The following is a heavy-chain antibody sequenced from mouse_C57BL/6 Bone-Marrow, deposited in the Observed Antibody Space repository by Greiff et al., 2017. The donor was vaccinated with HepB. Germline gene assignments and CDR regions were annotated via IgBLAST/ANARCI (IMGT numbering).Heavy chain of an antibody. CDR3: ASRDGYYSAWFAY. CDR2: IWSGGST. J-gene: IGHJ3*01. D-gene: IGHD2-3*01. V-gene: IGHV2-2*01. Sequence: VKLVESGPGLVQPSQSLSITCTVSGFSLTSYGVHWVRQSPGKGLEWLGVIWSGGSTDYNAAFISRLSISKDNSKSQVFFKMNSLQADGTAIYYCASRDGYYSAWFAYWGQGTLVTVSA. CDR1: GFSLTSYG.